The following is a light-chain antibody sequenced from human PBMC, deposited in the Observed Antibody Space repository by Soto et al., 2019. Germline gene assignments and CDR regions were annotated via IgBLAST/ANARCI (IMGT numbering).Light chain of an antibody. CDR3: QQYNSYSVT. CDR2: KAS. CDR1: QSISSW. J-gene: IGKJ4*01. Sequence: DIQMTQFPSTLSASVGDRVTITCRASQSISSWLAWYQQKPGKAPKLLIYKASSLESGVPSRFSGSGSGTEFTLTISSLQPDDFATYYCQQYNSYSVTFGGGTKVDI. V-gene: IGKV1-5*03.